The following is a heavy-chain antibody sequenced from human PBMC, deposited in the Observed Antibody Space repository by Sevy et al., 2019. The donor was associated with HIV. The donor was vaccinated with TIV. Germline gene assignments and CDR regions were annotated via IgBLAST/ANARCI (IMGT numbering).Heavy chain of an antibody. CDR2: IYYSGST. V-gene: IGHV4-61*01. CDR1: GGSVSSGSYY. D-gene: IGHD2-15*01. Sequence: SETLSLTCTVSGGSVSSGSYYWSWIRQPPGKGLEWIGYIYYSGSTNYHPSLKSRVTISVDTSKNQFSLKLSSVTAADTAVYYCARTSRGYCSGGSCDRGYYFDYWGQGTLVTVSS. CDR3: ARTSRGYCSGGSCDRGYYFDY. J-gene: IGHJ4*02.